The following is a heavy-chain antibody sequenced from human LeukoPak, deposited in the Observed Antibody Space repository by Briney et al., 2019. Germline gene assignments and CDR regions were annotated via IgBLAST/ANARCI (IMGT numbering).Heavy chain of an antibody. CDR1: GGTFSSYA. Sequence: SVKVSCKASGGTFSSYAISWVRQAPGQGLEWMGRIIPIFGTANYAQKFQGRVTITTDESTSTAYMELSSLRSEDTAVYYCGRATTLYYYDSSGIDAFDIWGQGTMVTVSS. CDR3: GRATTLYYYDSSGIDAFDI. J-gene: IGHJ3*02. D-gene: IGHD3-22*01. V-gene: IGHV1-69*05. CDR2: IIPIFGTA.